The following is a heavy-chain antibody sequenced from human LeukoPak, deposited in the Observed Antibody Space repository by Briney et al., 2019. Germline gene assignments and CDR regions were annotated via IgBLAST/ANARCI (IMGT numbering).Heavy chain of an antibody. V-gene: IGHV3-23*01. CDR2: ISGSGDIT. D-gene: IGHD4-11*01. CDR1: GFSFSSYA. J-gene: IGHJ5*02. Sequence: GGSLRLSCAVSGFSFSSYAMSWVRQAPGKGLEWVSGISGSGDITYYADSVKGRFTISRDNSKNTLYLQVNSLRAEDTAIYYCAKGGSATITTGGFDPWGQGTLVTVPS. CDR3: AKGGSATITTGGFDP.